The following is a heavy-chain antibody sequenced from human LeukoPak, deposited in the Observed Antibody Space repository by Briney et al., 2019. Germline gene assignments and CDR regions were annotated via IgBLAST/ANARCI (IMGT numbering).Heavy chain of an antibody. Sequence: SETLSLTCAVSGYSITSSSWWGWIRQPPGKGLEWIGYIYHSGTTYYNPSLQSRVTMSVDTSKNQFSLKLSSVTAVDTAVYYCARKENVYYYFDYWGQGTLVTVSS. V-gene: IGHV4-28*01. D-gene: IGHD3-10*01. J-gene: IGHJ4*02. CDR1: GYSITSSSW. CDR3: ARKENVYYYFDY. CDR2: IYHSGTT.